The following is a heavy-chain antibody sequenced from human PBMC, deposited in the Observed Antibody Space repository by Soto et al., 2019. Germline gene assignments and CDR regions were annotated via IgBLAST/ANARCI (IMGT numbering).Heavy chain of an antibody. J-gene: IGHJ4*02. CDR2: ISGSGGST. CDR1: GFTFSSYA. Sequence: EVQLLESGGGLVQPGGSLRLSCAASGFTFSSYAMSWVRQAPGKGLEWVSAISGSGGSTYYADSVKGRFTISRDNSKNTLYLQMNSLKAEDTAVYYCARRGIAAAGPESNWGQGTLVTVSS. V-gene: IGHV3-23*01. CDR3: ARRGIAAAGPESN. D-gene: IGHD6-13*01.